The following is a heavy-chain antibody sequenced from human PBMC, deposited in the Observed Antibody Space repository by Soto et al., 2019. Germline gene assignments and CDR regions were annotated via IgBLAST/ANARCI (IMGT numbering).Heavy chain of an antibody. J-gene: IGHJ4*02. CDR1: GLTFSNYA. Sequence: GSLRLSCATSGLTFSNYAMSWVRQAPGGGLEWVSSMSGSSSTTYYADSVRGRFTISRDRSKNTLYLQMSSLRAEDTALYYCAKNQERELPRVIDFWGQGTLVTVSS. CDR2: MSGSSSTT. D-gene: IGHD1-7*01. CDR3: AKNQERELPRVIDF. V-gene: IGHV3-23*01.